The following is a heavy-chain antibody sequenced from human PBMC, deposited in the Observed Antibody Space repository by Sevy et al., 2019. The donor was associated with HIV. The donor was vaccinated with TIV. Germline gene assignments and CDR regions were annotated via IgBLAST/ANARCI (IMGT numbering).Heavy chain of an antibody. V-gene: IGHV3-64*01. CDR2: ISPNGGRT. Sequence: GGSLRLSCAASGFTFSSHTMLWVRQAPGKGLEYVSAISPNGGRTYSANSVKGRFTISRDNSNDMLYLKMDSLRTEDMVVYYCARVAFRELLPNGLDSWGQGTLVTVSS. J-gene: IGHJ4*02. CDR3: ARVAFRELLPNGLDS. CDR1: GFTFSSHT. D-gene: IGHD1-7*01.